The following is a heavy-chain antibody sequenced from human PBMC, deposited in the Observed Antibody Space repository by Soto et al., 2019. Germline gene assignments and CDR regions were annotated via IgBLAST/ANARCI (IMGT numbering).Heavy chain of an antibody. CDR2: VSGSGSSP. V-gene: IGHV3-23*01. Sequence: EEQLLESGGGLVQPGGSLRLSCAATGFNFGSYAMGWVRQAPGKGLEWVSGVSGSGSSPYYAGSVKGRLTISKDKSKNTLYLDLNNLRSEDTAVYFCVKGKESGYRGAFDSWGQGTMVTVSS. CDR1: GFNFGSYA. CDR3: VKGKESGYRGAFDS. D-gene: IGHD5-18*01. J-gene: IGHJ4*02.